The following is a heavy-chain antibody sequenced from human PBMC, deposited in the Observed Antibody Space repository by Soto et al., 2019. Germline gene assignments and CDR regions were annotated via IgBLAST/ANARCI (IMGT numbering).Heavy chain of an antibody. CDR1: GYAYTSYG. CDR3: ARDSGPGGAFDI. V-gene: IGHV1-18*01. CDR2: ISAYNGNT. J-gene: IGHJ3*02. Sequence: ASVKVSCKASGYAYTSYGISWVRQAPGQGLEWMGWISAYNGNTNYAQKLQGRVTMTTDTSTSTAYMELRSLRSDDTAVYYCARDSGPGGAFDIWGQGTMVTVSS.